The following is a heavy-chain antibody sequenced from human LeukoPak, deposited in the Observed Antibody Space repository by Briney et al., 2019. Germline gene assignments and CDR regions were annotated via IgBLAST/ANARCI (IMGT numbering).Heavy chain of an antibody. D-gene: IGHD1-26*01. V-gene: IGHV4-30-2*01. Sequence: SETLSLSCAVSGGSISSGGYSWSWIRQPLGRGLEWIGYIYHSGSTYYNPSLKSRVTISVDRSKNQFSLKLSSVTAADTAVYYCARGREWEPKVFDYWGQGTLVTVSS. J-gene: IGHJ4*02. CDR1: GGSISSGGYS. CDR2: IYHSGST. CDR3: ARGREWEPKVFDY.